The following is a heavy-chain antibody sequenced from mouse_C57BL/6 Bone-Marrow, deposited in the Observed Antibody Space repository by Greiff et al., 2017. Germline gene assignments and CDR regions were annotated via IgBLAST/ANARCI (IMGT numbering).Heavy chain of an antibody. V-gene: IGHV1-81*01. Sequence: VKLQESGAELARPGASVKLSCKASGYTFTSYGISWVKQRTGQGLEWIGEIYPRSGNTYYNEKFKGKATLTADKSSSTAYIELRSLTSEDSAVYFCARGGGVMVTTSFAYWGQGTLVTVSA. CDR2: IYPRSGNT. CDR1: GYTFTSYG. D-gene: IGHD2-2*01. CDR3: ARGGGVMVTTSFAY. J-gene: IGHJ3*01.